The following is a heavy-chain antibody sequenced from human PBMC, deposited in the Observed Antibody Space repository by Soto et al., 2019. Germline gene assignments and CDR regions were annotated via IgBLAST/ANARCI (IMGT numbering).Heavy chain of an antibody. CDR3: ARLSDYSNYVFYYGMDV. Sequence: VQLVESGGGLVKPGGSLRLSCAASGFTFSSYSMNWVRQAPGKGLEWVSSISSSSSYIYYADSVKGRFTISRDNAKNSLYLQMNSLRAEDTAVYYCARLSDYSNYVFYYGMDVWGQGTTVTVSS. CDR2: ISSSSSYI. V-gene: IGHV3-21*01. J-gene: IGHJ6*02. D-gene: IGHD4-4*01. CDR1: GFTFSSYS.